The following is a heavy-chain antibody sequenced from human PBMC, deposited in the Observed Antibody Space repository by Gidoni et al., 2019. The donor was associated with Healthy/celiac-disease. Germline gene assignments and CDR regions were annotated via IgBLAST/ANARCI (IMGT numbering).Heavy chain of an antibody. V-gene: IGHV3-23*01. J-gene: IGHJ6*02. CDR1: GFTFSSYA. CDR3: AKSSPVVPADRYYYYGMDV. D-gene: IGHD2-2*01. Sequence: EVQLLESGGGLVQPGGSLRLSCAASGFTFSSYAMSWVRQAPGKGLEWVSAISGSGGSTYYADSVKGRFTISRDNSKNTLYLQMNSLRAEDTAVYYCAKSSPVVPADRYYYYGMDVWGQGTTVTVSS. CDR2: ISGSGGST.